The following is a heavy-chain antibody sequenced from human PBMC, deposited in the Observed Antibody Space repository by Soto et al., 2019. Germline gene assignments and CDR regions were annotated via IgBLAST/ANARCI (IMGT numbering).Heavy chain of an antibody. D-gene: IGHD6-19*01. Sequence: PSETLSLTCTVSGGSISSYYWSWIRQPPGKGLEWIGYIYYSGSTNYNPSLKSRVTISVDTSKNQFSLKLSSVTAADTAVYYCARDGFGQWLVGPRWSWDVYGMDVWGQGTTVTVSS. V-gene: IGHV4-59*01. CDR1: GGSISSYY. CDR3: ARDGFGQWLVGPRWSWDVYGMDV. CDR2: IYYSGST. J-gene: IGHJ6*02.